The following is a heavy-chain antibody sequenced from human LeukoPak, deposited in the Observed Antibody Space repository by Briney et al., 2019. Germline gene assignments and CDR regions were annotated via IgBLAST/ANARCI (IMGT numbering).Heavy chain of an antibody. CDR1: GYTFTSYG. Sequence: ASVKVSCKASGYTFTSYGISWVRQAPGQGLEWMGWISAYNGNTNYAQKLQGRVTMTTDTSTSTAYMELRSLRSDDTAVYYCAKFGQDYYGSGGYTDREYYFDYWGQGTLVTVSS. V-gene: IGHV1-18*01. D-gene: IGHD3-10*01. CDR2: ISAYNGNT. J-gene: IGHJ4*02. CDR3: AKFGQDYYGSGGYTDREYYFDY.